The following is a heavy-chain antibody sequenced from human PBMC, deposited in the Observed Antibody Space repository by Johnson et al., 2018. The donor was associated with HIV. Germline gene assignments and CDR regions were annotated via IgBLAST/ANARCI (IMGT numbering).Heavy chain of an antibody. Sequence: VHLVESGGGVVRPGGSLRLSCAASGFTFDDYGMSWVRQAPGKGLEWVSGINWNGGSTGYADSVKGRFTISRDSAKNSLYLQMNSLRAEDTAVYYCAKARDATRQTDALDVWGQGTMVTVSS. J-gene: IGHJ3*01. CDR2: INWNGGST. CDR3: AKARDATRQTDALDV. V-gene: IGHV3-20*04. CDR1: GFTFDDYG.